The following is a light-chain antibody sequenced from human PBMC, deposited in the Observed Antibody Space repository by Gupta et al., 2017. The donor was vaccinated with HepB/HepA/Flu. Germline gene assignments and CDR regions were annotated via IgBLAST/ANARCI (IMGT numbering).Light chain of an antibody. J-gene: IGLJ1*01. Sequence: QSVLTQPPSVSGAPGQRVTISCTGSSSNIGAGYDVHWYQQLPGKAPKLLIYGNSNRPSGVPDRVAGSKSGTSASLAITGLQAEDEADYYCQSYDSSLSGYVFGTGTKVTVL. V-gene: IGLV1-40*01. CDR2: GNS. CDR3: QSYDSSLSGYV. CDR1: SSNIGAGYD.